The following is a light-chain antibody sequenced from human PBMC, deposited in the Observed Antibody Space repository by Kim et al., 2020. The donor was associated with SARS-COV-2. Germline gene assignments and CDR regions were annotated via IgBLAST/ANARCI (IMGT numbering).Light chain of an antibody. J-gene: IGLJ1*01. V-gene: IGLV1-44*01. CDR1: SSNIGSNT. Sequence: QRVTISCSGSSSNIGSNTVNWYQQLPGTAPKLLIYSNDERPSGVPGRFSGSKSGTSASLAISGLQSEDEADYHCAAWDDSLNGYVFGTGTEVTVL. CDR3: AAWDDSLNGYV. CDR2: SND.